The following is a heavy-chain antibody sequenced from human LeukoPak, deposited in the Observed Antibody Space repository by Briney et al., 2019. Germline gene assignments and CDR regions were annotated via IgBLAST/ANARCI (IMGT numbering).Heavy chain of an antibody. J-gene: IGHJ4*02. CDR2: IYSGGST. Sequence: GGSLRLSCAASGFTVSSNYMSWVRLAPGKGLEWVSAIYSGGSTYYADSVKGRFTISRDNSKNTLYLQMNSLRAEDTAVYYCVRDSVGLYYFNYWGQGTLVTVSS. CDR3: VRDSVGLYYFNY. CDR1: GFTVSSNY. D-gene: IGHD1-26*01. V-gene: IGHV3-53*01.